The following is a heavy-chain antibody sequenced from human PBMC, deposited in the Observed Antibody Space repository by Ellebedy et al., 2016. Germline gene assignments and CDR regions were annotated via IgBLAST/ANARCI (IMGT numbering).Heavy chain of an antibody. J-gene: IGHJ6*03. CDR1: GFTVSSNY. CDR2: IYSGGST. V-gene: IGHV3-53*01. D-gene: IGHD3-22*01. Sequence: GESLKISXAASGFTVSSNYMSWVRQAPGKGLEWDSVIYSGGSTYYADSVKGRFTISRDNSKNTLYLQMNSLRAEDTAVYYYARGLGDSSGYYFYYYYYYMDVWGKGTTVTVSS. CDR3: ARGLGDSSGYYFYYYYYYMDV.